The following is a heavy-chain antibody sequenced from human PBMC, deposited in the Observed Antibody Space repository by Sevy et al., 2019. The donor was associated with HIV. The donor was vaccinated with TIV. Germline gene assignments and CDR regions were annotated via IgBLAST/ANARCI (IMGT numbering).Heavy chain of an antibody. CDR1: GGSFSGYY. CDR2: INHSGST. V-gene: IGHV4-34*01. CDR3: ARGRSDYVWGSYRYTGGFDY. Sequence: SETLSLTCAVYGGSFSGYYWSWIRQPPGKGLEWIGEINHSGSTNYNPSLKSRVTISVDTSKNQFSVKLSSVTAADTAVYYCARGRSDYVWGSYRYTGGFDYWGHGTLVTVSS. J-gene: IGHJ4*01. D-gene: IGHD3-16*02.